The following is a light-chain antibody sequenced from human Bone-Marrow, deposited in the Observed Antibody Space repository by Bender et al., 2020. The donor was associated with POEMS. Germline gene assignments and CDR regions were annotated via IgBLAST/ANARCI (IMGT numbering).Light chain of an antibody. CDR3: AAWDNSLSAYV. CDR2: TND. Sequence: QSVVTQPPSLSEAPRQRVTIPCSGSSSNIGNHGVNWYQHLPETAPKLLIYTNDQRPSGVPGRFSASKSGNSASLAISGLRSEDEADYYCAAWDNSLSAYVFGTGTKVTVL. J-gene: IGLJ1*01. V-gene: IGLV1-47*01. CDR1: SSNIGNHG.